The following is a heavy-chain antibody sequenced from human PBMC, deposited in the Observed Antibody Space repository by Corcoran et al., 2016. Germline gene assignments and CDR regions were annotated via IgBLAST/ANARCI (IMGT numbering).Heavy chain of an antibody. CDR2: IDWSDDK. CDR1: GFSLSTSAMC. D-gene: IGHD1-26*01. Sequence: QVTLRESGPALVKPTQTLTLTCTFSGFSLSTSAMCVSWIRQSPGGALEWLALIDWSDDKFYSTSLRTRLTISKDTSKNQVVLTMTNMDPVDTATYYCARTPRYGGKYDYGMDAWGQGTKVTVSS. V-gene: IGHV2-70*01. CDR3: ARTPRYGGKYDYGMDA. J-gene: IGHJ6*02.